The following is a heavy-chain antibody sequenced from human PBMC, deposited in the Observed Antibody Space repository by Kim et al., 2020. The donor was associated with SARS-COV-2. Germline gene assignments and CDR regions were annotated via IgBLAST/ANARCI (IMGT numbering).Heavy chain of an antibody. V-gene: IGHV4-4*02. CDR3: ARSSAYTLNWFDP. Sequence: SETLSLTCAVSGGSITSSYWWTWVRQPPGKGLEWIGGIYHSGDTNYNPSLKSRVSISVDKSKNQFSLRLSSVTAADTAVYYCARSSAYTLNWFDPWGQGTLVTVSS. CDR1: GGSITSSYW. D-gene: IGHD5-12*01. CDR2: IYHSGDT. J-gene: IGHJ5*02.